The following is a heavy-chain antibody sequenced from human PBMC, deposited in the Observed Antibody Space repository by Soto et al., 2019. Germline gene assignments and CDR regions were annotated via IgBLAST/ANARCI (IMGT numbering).Heavy chain of an antibody. J-gene: IGHJ6*02. Sequence: GGSLRLSCAASGFTVSSNYMSWVRQAPGKGLEWVSVIYSGGSTYYADSVKGRFTISRDNSKNTLYLQMNSLRAEDTAVYYCASVSPHYYYYCMDVWGQVTTVTVSS. CDR2: IYSGGST. V-gene: IGHV3-53*01. CDR3: ASVSPHYYYYCMDV. CDR1: GFTVSSNY.